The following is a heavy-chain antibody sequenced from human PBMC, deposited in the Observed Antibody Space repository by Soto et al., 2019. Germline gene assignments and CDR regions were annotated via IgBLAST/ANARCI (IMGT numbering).Heavy chain of an antibody. V-gene: IGHV3-15*01. CDR3: TTEFLPYYFDY. J-gene: IGHJ4*02. CDR2: IKSKTDGGTT. Sequence: GGSLRLSCAASGFTFSTAWMSWVRQAPGKGLEWVGRIKSKTDGGTTDYAAPVKGRFTISRDDSKNTLYLQMNSLKTEDTAVYYCTTEFLPYYFDYWGQGTLVTVSS. CDR1: GFTFSTAW.